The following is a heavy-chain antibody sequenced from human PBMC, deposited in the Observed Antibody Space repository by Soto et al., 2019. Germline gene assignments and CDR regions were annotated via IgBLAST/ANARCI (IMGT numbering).Heavy chain of an antibody. V-gene: IGHV1-18*04. CDR3: ARARSQLPVFYYFAYGMDF. CDR1: CSSFPNFA. CDR2: ISAHNGKT. D-gene: IGHD2-2*01. Sequence: GASLKVSCKTSCSSFPNFAINLGRQATGPGLYWMGWISAHNGKTDYPQNLRGRVTMTADSSTSTAYMELRNLRSDDTAVYYCARARSQLPVFYYFAYGMDFWGQGTTVTVSS. J-gene: IGHJ6*02.